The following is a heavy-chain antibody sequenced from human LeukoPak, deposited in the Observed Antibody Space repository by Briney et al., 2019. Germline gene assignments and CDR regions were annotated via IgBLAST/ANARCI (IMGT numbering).Heavy chain of an antibody. V-gene: IGHV3-30-3*01. CDR2: ISYDGSNK. Sequence: PGGSLRLSCAASGFTFSSYAMHWVRQAPGKGLEWVAVISYDGSNKYYADSVKGRFTISRDNSKNTLYLQMNSLRAEDTAAYYCARAHRGYYDSSGLDAFDIWGQGTMVTVSS. D-gene: IGHD3-22*01. CDR3: ARAHRGYYDSSGLDAFDI. J-gene: IGHJ3*02. CDR1: GFTFSSYA.